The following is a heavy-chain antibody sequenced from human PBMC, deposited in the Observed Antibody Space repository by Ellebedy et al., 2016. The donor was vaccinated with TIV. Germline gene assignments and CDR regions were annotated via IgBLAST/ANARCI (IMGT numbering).Heavy chain of an antibody. CDR1: GDSISRSSYY. V-gene: IGHV4-39*01. Sequence: PSETLSLTCTVSGDSISRSSYYWGWIRQPPGKGLEWIGSIYYSGDTDYNPSLKSRVTISVDTSKNQFSLKVSSVTAADTALYYCARHPPTYNWVDPWGQGTLVTVSS. CDR2: IYYSGDT. CDR3: ARHPPTYNWVDP. J-gene: IGHJ5*02.